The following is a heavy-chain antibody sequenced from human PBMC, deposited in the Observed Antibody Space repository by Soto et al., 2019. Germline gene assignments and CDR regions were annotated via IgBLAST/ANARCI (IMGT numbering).Heavy chain of an antibody. CDR3: GRHGVTIFGVVSLVGAFDI. J-gene: IGHJ3*02. D-gene: IGHD3-3*01. V-gene: IGHV4-39*01. CDR1: GGSISSSSYY. Sequence: SETLSLTCTVSGGSISSSSYYWGWIRQPPGKGLEWIGSIYYSGSTYYNPSLKSRVTISVDTSKNQFSLKLSSVTAADTAVYYCGRHGVTIFGVVSLVGAFDIWGQGTMVTVSS. CDR2: IYYSGST.